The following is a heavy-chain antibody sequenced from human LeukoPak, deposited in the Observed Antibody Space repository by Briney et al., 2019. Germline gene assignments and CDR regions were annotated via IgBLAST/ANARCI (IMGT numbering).Heavy chain of an antibody. J-gene: IGHJ4*02. D-gene: IGHD6-19*01. Sequence: GGSLRLSCAASGFTFSSYAMSWVRQAPGKGLEWVSAINGSGGSTYYADSVKGRFTISRDNSKNTLYLQMNSLRAEDTAVYYCARDLLYIAVAGTGYWGQGTLVTVSS. CDR3: ARDLLYIAVAGTGY. V-gene: IGHV3-23*01. CDR2: INGSGGST. CDR1: GFTFSSYA.